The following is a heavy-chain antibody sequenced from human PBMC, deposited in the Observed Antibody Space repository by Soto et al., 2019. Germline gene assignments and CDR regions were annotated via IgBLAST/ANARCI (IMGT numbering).Heavy chain of an antibody. CDR2: IYYSGST. CDR3: ASSHAGAHITAAVH. V-gene: IGHV4-31*03. Sequence: TSESLSLTCTFSGGSISSGGYYWSWIRQHPGKGLEWIGYIYYSGSTYYNPSLKSRVTISVDTSKNQFSLKLTSVTAADTAVYYCASSHAGAHITAAVHWGQGTLVTVSS. J-gene: IGHJ4*02. D-gene: IGHD6-13*01. CDR1: GGSISSGGYY.